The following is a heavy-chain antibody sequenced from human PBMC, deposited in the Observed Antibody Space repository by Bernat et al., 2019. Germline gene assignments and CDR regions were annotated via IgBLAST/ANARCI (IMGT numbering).Heavy chain of an antibody. Sequence: EVQLLESGGGLVQPGGSLRLSCAASGFTFSSYAMSWVRRAPGKGLEWVSAISGSGGSTYYADSVKGRFTISRDNSKNTLYLQMNSLRAEDTAVYYCAKDLRGSPNYYYYYGMDVWGQGTTVTVSS. D-gene: IGHD2-15*01. V-gene: IGHV3-23*01. CDR2: ISGSGGST. CDR1: GFTFSSYA. J-gene: IGHJ6*02. CDR3: AKDLRGSPNYYYYYGMDV.